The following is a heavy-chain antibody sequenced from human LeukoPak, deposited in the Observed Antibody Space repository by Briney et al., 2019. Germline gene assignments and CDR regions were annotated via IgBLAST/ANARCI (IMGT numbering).Heavy chain of an antibody. J-gene: IGHJ4*02. Sequence: ASVKVSCKASGGTFSSYAISWVRQAPGRGLEWMGGIIPIFGTANYAQKFQGRVTITADESTSTAYMELSSLRSEDTAVYYCARAYYGSGRYSSGWYDMSFDYWGQGTLVTVSS. CDR3: ARAYYGSGRYSSGWYDMSFDY. D-gene: IGHD6-19*01. V-gene: IGHV1-69*13. CDR1: GGTFSSYA. CDR2: IIPIFGTA.